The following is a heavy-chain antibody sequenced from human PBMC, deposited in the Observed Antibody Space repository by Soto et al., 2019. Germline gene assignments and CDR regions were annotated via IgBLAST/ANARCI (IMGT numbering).Heavy chain of an antibody. D-gene: IGHD3-3*01. Sequence: SETLSLTCTFSVVSISNYFCNCIRHPAGKGLEWIGRIDNSGSTNYNPSLKSRITMSADTSRNQFSLKLNSVAAADTAVYYCARGGQDLWSGPFDYLGQGALDIVSS. J-gene: IGHJ4*02. CDR1: VVSISNYF. CDR3: ARGGQDLWSGPFDY. CDR2: IDNSGST. V-gene: IGHV4-4*07.